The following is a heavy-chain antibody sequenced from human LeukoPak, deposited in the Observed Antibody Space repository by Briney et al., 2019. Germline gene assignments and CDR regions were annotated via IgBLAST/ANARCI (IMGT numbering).Heavy chain of an antibody. V-gene: IGHV3-66*01. CDR2: IYNGDNT. D-gene: IGHD6-13*01. CDR1: GFTVGNIH. J-gene: IGHJ5*01. Sequence: GGSLRLSCAVSGFTVGNIHMAWVRQAPGKGLEWVSVIYNGDNTNCADSVRGRFTISRDNFKNTLYLQMNSLRAEDTALYYCAKSSSYSNSWYDSWGEGTLVTVSS. CDR3: AKSSSYSNSWYDS.